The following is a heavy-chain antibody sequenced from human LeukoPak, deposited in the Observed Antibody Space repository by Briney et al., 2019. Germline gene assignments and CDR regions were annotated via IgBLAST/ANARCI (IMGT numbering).Heavy chain of an antibody. CDR1: GGSFSGYY. CDR3: ARGFPTAVDY. Sequence: PSETLSLTCAVYGGSFSGYYWSWIRQPPGKGLEWIGEINHSGSTNYNPSLKSRVTISVDTSKNQFSLKLSSVTAADTAVYYCARGFPTAVDYWGQGTLVTVSS. V-gene: IGHV4-34*01. J-gene: IGHJ4*02. CDR2: INHSGST.